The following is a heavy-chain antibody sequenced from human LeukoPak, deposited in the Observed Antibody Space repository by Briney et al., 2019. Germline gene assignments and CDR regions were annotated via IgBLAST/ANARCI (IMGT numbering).Heavy chain of an antibody. D-gene: IGHD6-13*01. CDR2: ISSSSNYI. V-gene: IGHV3-21*01. Sequence: PGGSLRLSCAASGFTFSSYGMSWVRQAPGKGLEWVSSISSSSNYIYYADSVKGRFTISRDNAKNSLYLQMNSLRTEDTAVYYCARAPTSEQQLQFDYWGQGTLVTVSS. CDR1: GFTFSSYG. CDR3: ARAPTSEQQLQFDY. J-gene: IGHJ4*02.